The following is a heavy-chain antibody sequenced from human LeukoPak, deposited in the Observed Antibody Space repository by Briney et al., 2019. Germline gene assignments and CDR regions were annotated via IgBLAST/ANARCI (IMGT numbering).Heavy chain of an antibody. CDR3: AKDQRLRFSNLLFDY. D-gene: IGHD5-12*01. CDR1: GFTFSSYG. Sequence: AGGSLRLSCAASGFTFSSYGMHWVRQAPGKGLEWVAVISYDGSNKYYADSVKGRFTISRDNSKNTLYLQMNSLRAEDTAVYYCAKDQRLRFSNLLFDYWGQGTLVTVSS. V-gene: IGHV3-30*18. CDR2: ISYDGSNK. J-gene: IGHJ4*02.